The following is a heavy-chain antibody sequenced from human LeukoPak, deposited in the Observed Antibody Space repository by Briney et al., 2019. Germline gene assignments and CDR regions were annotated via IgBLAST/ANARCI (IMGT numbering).Heavy chain of an antibody. CDR3: ARDRGRRDGFDY. J-gene: IGHJ4*02. CDR1: GFTFSSYA. V-gene: IGHV3-30-3*01. D-gene: IGHD5-24*01. Sequence: GGSLRLSCAASGFTFSSYAMHWVRQAPGKGLEWVAVISYDGSNKYYADSVKGRFTISRDNSKNTLYLQMNSLRAEDTAVYYCARDRGRRDGFDYWGRGTLVTVSS. CDR2: ISYDGSNK.